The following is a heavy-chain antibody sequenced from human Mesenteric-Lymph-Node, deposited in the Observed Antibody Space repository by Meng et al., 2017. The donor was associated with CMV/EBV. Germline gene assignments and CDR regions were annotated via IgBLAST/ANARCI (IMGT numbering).Heavy chain of an antibody. J-gene: IGHJ4*02. CDR2: ISWNSGSI. Sequence: SLKISCAASGFTFDDYAMHWVRQAPGKGLEWVSGISWNSGSIGYADSVKGRFTISRDNAKNSLYLQMNSLRAEDTDLYYCAKAVSRAAAGPLDYWGQGTLVTVSS. CDR1: GFTFDDYA. CDR3: AKAVSRAAAGPLDY. V-gene: IGHV3-9*01. D-gene: IGHD6-13*01.